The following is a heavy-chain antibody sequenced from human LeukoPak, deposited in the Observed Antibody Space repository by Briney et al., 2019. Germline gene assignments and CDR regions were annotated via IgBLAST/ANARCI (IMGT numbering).Heavy chain of an antibody. V-gene: IGHV3-48*03. D-gene: IGHD3-16*01. CDR3: ARAPRGRVRERPYYFDY. Sequence: GGSLRLSCAASGFTFSSYEMNWVRQAPGKGLEWVSYISSSGSTIYYADSVKGRFTISRDNAKNSLYLQMNSLRAEDTAVYYCARAPRGRVRERPYYFDYWGQGTLVTVSS. CDR1: GFTFSSYE. J-gene: IGHJ4*02. CDR2: ISSSGSTI.